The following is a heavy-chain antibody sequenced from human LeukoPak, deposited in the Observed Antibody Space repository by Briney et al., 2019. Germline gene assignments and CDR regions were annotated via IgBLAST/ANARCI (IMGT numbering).Heavy chain of an antibody. CDR3: ARVEGYSYGYFDY. D-gene: IGHD5-18*01. Sequence: TGGSLRLSCAASGFTFSTYWMSWVRQAPRKGLEWVANIKQDGSEKYYVDSVKGRFTISRDNAKNSLYLQMNSLRAEDTAVYYCARVEGYSYGYFDYWGQGTLVTVSS. V-gene: IGHV3-7*03. J-gene: IGHJ4*02. CDR2: IKQDGSEK. CDR1: GFTFSTYW.